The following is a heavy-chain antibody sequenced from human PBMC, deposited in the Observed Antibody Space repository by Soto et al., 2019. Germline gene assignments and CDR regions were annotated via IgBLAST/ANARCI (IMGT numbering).Heavy chain of an antibody. CDR1: GGSISSGGYS. CDR3: ARTDIVATMTFDY. Sequence: PSETLSLTCAVSGGSISSGGYSWSWIRQPPGKGLEWIGYIYHSGSTYYNPSLKSRVTISVDRSKNQFSLKLSSVTAADTAVYYCARTDIVATMTFDYWGQGTLVTVSS. CDR2: IYHSGST. D-gene: IGHD5-12*01. V-gene: IGHV4-30-2*01. J-gene: IGHJ4*02.